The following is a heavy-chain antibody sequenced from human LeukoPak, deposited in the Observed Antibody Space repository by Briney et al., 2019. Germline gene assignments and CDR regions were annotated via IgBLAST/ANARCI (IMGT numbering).Heavy chain of an antibody. Sequence: PSETLSLTCTVSGYSISSGYCWSWIRQPAGKGLEWIGRIYTSGSTNYNPSLKSRVTISVDTSKNQFSLKLSSVTAADTAVYYCAGAEEYQLPGGPTYYFDYWGQGTLVTVSS. CDR1: GYSISSGYC. D-gene: IGHD2-2*01. CDR2: IYTSGST. V-gene: IGHV4-61*02. J-gene: IGHJ4*02. CDR3: AGAEEYQLPGGPTYYFDY.